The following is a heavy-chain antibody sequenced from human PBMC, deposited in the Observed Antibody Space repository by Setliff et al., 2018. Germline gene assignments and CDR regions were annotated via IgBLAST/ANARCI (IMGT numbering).Heavy chain of an antibody. V-gene: IGHV3-7*03. J-gene: IGHJ3*02. Sequence: PGGSLRLSCAASGFTFSKYWMSWVRQAPGKGPEWVANIKEDGSEKYYVDSVKGRFTISRDNAKNSLYLEMNSLRDHDTAVYYCAREPRDKPEDIWGQGTMVTVSS. CDR2: IKEDGSEK. CDR3: AREPRDKPEDI. CDR1: GFTFSKYW.